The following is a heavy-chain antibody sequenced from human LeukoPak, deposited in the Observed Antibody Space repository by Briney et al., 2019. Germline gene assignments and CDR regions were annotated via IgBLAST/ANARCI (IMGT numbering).Heavy chain of an antibody. D-gene: IGHD3-22*01. CDR3: ARGHYYDSSGYSVFYYYYYYMDV. CDR2: IYYSGST. Sequence: KPSETLSLTCTVSGGSISSSSYYWGWIRQPPGKGLEWIGSIYYSGSTYYNPSLKSRVTISVDTSKNQFSLKLSSVTAADTAVYYCARGHYYDSSGYSVFYYYYYYMDVWGKGTTVTVSS. CDR1: GGSISSSSYY. J-gene: IGHJ6*03. V-gene: IGHV4-39*07.